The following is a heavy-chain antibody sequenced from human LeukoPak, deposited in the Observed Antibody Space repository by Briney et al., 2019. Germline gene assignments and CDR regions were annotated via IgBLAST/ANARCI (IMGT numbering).Heavy chain of an antibody. CDR2: ITGTGGRGGI. CDR1: GFTYANYA. Sequence: PGGSLRLSCVASGFTYANYAMNWVRQAPGKRLEWVASITGTGGRGGIYYADSVKGRFTISRDNSKNTLFLQMSSLRAEDTAVYHCAKDERYFDWLQLPYFDYWGQGTLVTVSS. J-gene: IGHJ4*02. D-gene: IGHD3-9*01. V-gene: IGHV3-23*01. CDR3: AKDERYFDWLQLPYFDY.